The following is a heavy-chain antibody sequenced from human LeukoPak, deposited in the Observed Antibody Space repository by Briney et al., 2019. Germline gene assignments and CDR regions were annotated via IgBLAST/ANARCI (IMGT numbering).Heavy chain of an antibody. CDR2: IGGSGVST. CDR3: AKDRFEKTGEPSDY. V-gene: IGHV3-23*01. J-gene: IGHJ4*02. Sequence: GGSLRLSCAASGFTFSSYAMSWVRQAPGKGLEWVSAIGGSGVSTYYADSVKGRFTISRDNSKNTLYLQMNSLRAEDTAVYYCAKDRFEKTGEPSDYWGQGTLVTVSS. D-gene: IGHD7-27*01. CDR1: GFTFSSYA.